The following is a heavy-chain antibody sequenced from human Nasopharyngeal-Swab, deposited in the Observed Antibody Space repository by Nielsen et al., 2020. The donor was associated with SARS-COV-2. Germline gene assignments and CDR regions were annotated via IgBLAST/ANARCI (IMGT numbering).Heavy chain of an antibody. V-gene: IGHV4-39*01. CDR2: IYYSGST. J-gene: IGHJ3*02. Sequence: WIRQPPGKGLEWIGSIYYSGSTYYNPSLKSRVTISVDTSKNQFSLKLSSVTAADTAVYYCARHGTTVTRNYVFDIWGQGTMVTVSS. CDR3: ARHGTTVTRNYVFDI. D-gene: IGHD4-17*01.